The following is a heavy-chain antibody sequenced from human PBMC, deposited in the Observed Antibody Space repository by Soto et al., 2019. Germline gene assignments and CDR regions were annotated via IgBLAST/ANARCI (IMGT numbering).Heavy chain of an antibody. CDR1: GGSVSSETHF. CDR2: IYHSGIT. J-gene: IGHJ4*02. D-gene: IGHD1-26*01. V-gene: IGHV4-61*03. CDR3: AREDMSGPYYFDS. Sequence: QVQLQESGPGVVRSSETLSLTCAVFGGSVSSETHFWSWIRQPPGKGLEWIGYIYHSGITNSNPSLKGRLTISVDKSTNHFSLSLASVTAADTAIYYCAREDMSGPYYFDSWGQGTRVTVSS.